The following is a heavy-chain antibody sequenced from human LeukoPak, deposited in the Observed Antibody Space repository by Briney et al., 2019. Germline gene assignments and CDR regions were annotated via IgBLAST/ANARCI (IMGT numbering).Heavy chain of an antibody. Sequence: GGSLRLSCAASGFIFSSYWMHWVRQAPGKGLVWVSRINSDGSSASYADSVKGRFTISRDDAKSSLYLQMNSLRAEDTAVYYCARRNAMDVWGQGTTVIVFS. CDR2: INSDGSSA. J-gene: IGHJ6*02. V-gene: IGHV3-74*01. CDR3: ARRNAMDV. CDR1: GFIFSSYW.